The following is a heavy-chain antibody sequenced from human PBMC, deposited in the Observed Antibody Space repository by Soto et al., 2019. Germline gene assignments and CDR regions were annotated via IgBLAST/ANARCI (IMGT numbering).Heavy chain of an antibody. CDR1: GGSISSYY. CDR3: ARAVSIAVRHPWYYYYMDV. Sequence: PSEPLSLTCTVSGGSISSYYWSWIRQPPGKGLEWIGYIYYSGSTNYNPSLKSRVTISVDTSKNQFSLKLSSVTAADTAVYYCARAVSIAVRHPWYYYYMDVWGKGTTLTVS. J-gene: IGHJ6*03. CDR2: IYYSGST. D-gene: IGHD6-6*01. V-gene: IGHV4-59*12.